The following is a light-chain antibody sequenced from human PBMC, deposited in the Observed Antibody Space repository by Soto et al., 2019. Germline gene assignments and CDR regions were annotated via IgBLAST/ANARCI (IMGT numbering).Light chain of an antibody. CDR3: SSYTSSNTWV. V-gene: IGLV2-14*03. CDR2: DVS. CDR1: SSDVGGYNY. J-gene: IGLJ3*02. Sequence: QSALTQPASVSGSPGQSITISCTGTSSDVGGYNYVSWYQQHPGKAPKLVIYDVSYRPSGVSNRFSGSKSGNTASLTISGLQAEDDADYYCSSYTSSNTWVFGGGTKLTVL.